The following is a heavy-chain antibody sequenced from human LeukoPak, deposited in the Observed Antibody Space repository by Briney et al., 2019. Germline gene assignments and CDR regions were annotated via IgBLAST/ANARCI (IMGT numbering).Heavy chain of an antibody. CDR3: ARGWWLPVDY. V-gene: IGHV3-20*04. J-gene: IGHJ4*02. Sequence: AGSLRLSCAASGFTFDDYGMSWVRQAPGKGLEWFSGINWNGGSTGYADSVKGRFTISRDNAKNSLYLQMNSLRAEDTALYYCARGWWLPVDYWGQGTLVTVSS. CDR1: GFTFDDYG. D-gene: IGHD5-12*01. CDR2: INWNGGST.